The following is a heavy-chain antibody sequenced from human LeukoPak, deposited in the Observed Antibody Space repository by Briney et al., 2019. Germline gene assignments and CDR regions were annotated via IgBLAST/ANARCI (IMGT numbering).Heavy chain of an antibody. CDR3: ARSEPYDFWSGSSFDI. V-gene: IGHV4-59*08. J-gene: IGHJ3*02. CDR2: IYYSGST. Sequence: SETLSLTCTVSGGSISSYYWSWIRQPPGKGLEWIGYIYYSGSTNYNPSLKSRVTISVDTSKNQFSLKLSSVTAADTAVYYCARSEPYDFWSGSSFDIWGQGTMVTVSS. D-gene: IGHD3-3*01. CDR1: GGSISSYY.